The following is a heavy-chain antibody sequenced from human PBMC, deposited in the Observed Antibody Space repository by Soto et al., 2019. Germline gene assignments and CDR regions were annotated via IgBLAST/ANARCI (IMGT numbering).Heavy chain of an antibody. CDR1: GFTFDNAW. J-gene: IGHJ4*02. CDR3: ATLSGLVVHGTFDF. Sequence: GSLRLSFAASGFTFDNAWMSWFRQAPVKGLEWVGRIKSKTHGGTTEYAAAVKGRFTTSRHDSKNTLYLQMNSLKTEDTAVYSCATLSGLVVHGTFDFWGQGTQVTVSS. D-gene: IGHD2-2*01. V-gene: IGHV3-15*01. CDR2: IKSKTHGGTT.